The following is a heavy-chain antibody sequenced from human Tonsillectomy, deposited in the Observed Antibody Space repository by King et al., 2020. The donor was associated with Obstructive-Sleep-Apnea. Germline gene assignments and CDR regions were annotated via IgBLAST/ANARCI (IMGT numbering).Heavy chain of an antibody. CDR1: GFTFSNYW. V-gene: IGHV3-7*01. D-gene: IGHD3-10*01. CDR2: IKQDGSGI. Sequence: VQLVESGGGLVQPGGSLRLSCVASGFTFSNYWMSLVRQAPGKGLEGVANIKQDGSGIFYVDSVKGRFTISRDNAKNSLYLQMNSLRAEDTAVYYCSSCGSGTYPRVDYWGQGTLVTVSS. J-gene: IGHJ4*02. CDR3: SSCGSGTYPRVDY.